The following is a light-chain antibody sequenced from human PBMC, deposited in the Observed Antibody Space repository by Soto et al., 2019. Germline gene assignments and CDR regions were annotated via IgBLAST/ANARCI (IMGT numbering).Light chain of an antibody. CDR2: GNS. CDR3: QSYDSSLSDV. V-gene: IGLV1-40*01. J-gene: IGLJ1*01. Sequence: QSVLTQPPSVSGAPGQRVTISCTGSSSNIGAGYDVHWYQQLPGTAPKLLIYGNSHRPSGVPDRFSGSKSGTSASLAITGLQAEYEADYYGQSYDSSLSDVFGTGTKLTVL. CDR1: SSNIGAGYD.